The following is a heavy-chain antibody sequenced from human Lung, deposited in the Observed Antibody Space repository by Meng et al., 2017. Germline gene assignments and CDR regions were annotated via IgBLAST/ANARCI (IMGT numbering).Heavy chain of an antibody. V-gene: IGHV3-21*01. D-gene: IGHD3-10*01. Sequence: EVQLVESGGGLVKPGGSLRLSCAASGFTLSDYSMNWVRRAPGKGLEWVSSISESGNYRYYADSVKGRFTVTRDNAKNSLYLQMNSLRAEDTAVYYCARGDGSGSLFENWGQGTLVTSPQ. J-gene: IGHJ4*02. CDR2: ISESGNYR. CDR3: ARGDGSGSLFEN. CDR1: GFTLSDYS.